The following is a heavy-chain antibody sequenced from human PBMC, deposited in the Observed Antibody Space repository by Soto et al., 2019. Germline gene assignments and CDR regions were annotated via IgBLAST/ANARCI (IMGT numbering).Heavy chain of an antibody. D-gene: IGHD5-18*01. CDR3: AREGILSWIPLAFDI. CDR2: MNHNSGNT. CDR1: GYTFTSYD. V-gene: IGHV1-8*01. Sequence: ASVKVSCKASGYTFTSYDINWVRQATGQGLEWMGWMNHNSGNTGYAQKFQGRVTMTRNTSISTAYMELSSLRSEDTAVYYCAREGILSWIPLAFDIWGQGTMVTVSS. J-gene: IGHJ3*02.